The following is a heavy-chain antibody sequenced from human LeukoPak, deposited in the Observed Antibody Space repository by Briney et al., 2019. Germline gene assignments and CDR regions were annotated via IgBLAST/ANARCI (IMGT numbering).Heavy chain of an antibody. D-gene: IGHD4-17*01. CDR2: IYHSGST. CDR3: ARARYGDYIRN. Sequence: SETLSLTCTVSGGSISSYYWSWIRQPPGKGLEWIGEIYHSGSTNYNPSLKSRVTISVDKSKNQFSLKLSSVTAADTAVYYCARARYGDYIRNWGQGTLVTVSS. CDR1: GGSISSYY. V-gene: IGHV4-59*12. J-gene: IGHJ4*02.